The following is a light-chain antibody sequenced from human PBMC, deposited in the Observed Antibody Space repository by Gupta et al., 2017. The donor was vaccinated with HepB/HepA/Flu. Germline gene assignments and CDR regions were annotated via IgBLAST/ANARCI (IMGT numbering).Light chain of an antibody. J-gene: IGLJ2*01. CDR1: SSDVGGYDY. Sequence: QSALTQPRSVSGSPGQSVTISCTGTSSDVGGYDYVSWYQQHPGKAHKVIIYDVTKRPSGVPDRFSASKSGNTASLTISGLQTEDEADYYCCSYAGSKTVLFGGGTKQTVL. V-gene: IGLV2-11*01. CDR2: DVT. CDR3: CSYAGSKTVL.